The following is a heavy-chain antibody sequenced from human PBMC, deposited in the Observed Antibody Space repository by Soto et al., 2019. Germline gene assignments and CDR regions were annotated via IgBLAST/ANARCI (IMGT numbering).Heavy chain of an antibody. V-gene: IGHV3-23*01. J-gene: IGHJ4*02. D-gene: IGHD1-26*01. CDR3: AKEYTSTSRGSFDY. CDR1: GFTFSNYA. CDR2: ITGSSVRT. Sequence: GGSLRLSCAASGFTFSNYAMNWVRQAPGKGLEWVSGITGSSVRTFYADSVKGRFTISRDNSKNTVYLQMNSVRADDTAVYYCAKEYTSTSRGSFDYWGQGALVTVSS.